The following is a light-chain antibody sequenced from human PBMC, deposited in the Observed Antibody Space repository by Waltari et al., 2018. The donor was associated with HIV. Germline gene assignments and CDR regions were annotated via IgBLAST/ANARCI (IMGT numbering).Light chain of an antibody. J-gene: IGLJ1*01. CDR2: EVS. V-gene: IGLV2-23*02. CDR3: CSYAGSNTHV. Sequence: QSALTQPASVSGSPGQSIPISCTGTSSDVGSYNLFSWYQQHPGKAPKLMIYEVSKRPSGVSNRFSASKSANTASLTISGLQAEDEADYYCCSYAGSNTHVFGTGTKVTVL. CDR1: SSDVGSYNL.